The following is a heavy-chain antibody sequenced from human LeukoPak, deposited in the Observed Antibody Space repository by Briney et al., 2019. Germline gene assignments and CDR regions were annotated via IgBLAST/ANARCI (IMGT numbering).Heavy chain of an antibody. Sequence: SETLSLTCTVSGGSISGEDYNWIWTRQPPGKARKGIGYIYYSGSTYYNPSLKSRVTISVDTSKNQFSLKLSSVTAADTAVYYCAREAVVAARWFDPWGQGTLVTVSS. J-gene: IGHJ5*02. D-gene: IGHD2-15*01. CDR3: AREAVVAARWFDP. CDR1: GGSISGEDYN. CDR2: IYYSGST. V-gene: IGHV4-30-4*01.